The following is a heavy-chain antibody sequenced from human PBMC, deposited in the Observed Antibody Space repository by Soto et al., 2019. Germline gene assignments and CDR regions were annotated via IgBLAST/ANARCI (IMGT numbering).Heavy chain of an antibody. Sequence: PGGSLRLSCAASGFTFSYYAMHWVRQAPGQGLEWVAIISFDGGSRFYRDSVKGRFTISRDNSKNTLYLEMNSLRAEDTAVYYCAKDGGDYSNSPYNYFDPWGLGTLVTVSS. CDR3: AKDGGDYSNSPYNYFDP. V-gene: IGHV3-30*18. J-gene: IGHJ5*02. CDR1: GFTFSYYA. CDR2: ISFDGGSR. D-gene: IGHD4-4*01.